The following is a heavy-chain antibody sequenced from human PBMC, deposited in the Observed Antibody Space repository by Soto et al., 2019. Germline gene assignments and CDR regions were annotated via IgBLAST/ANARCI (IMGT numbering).Heavy chain of an antibody. CDR2: IYPGDSDT. Sequence: PGESLKISCKGSGYSFTSYWIGWVRQMPGKGLEWMGIIYPGDSDTRYSPSFQGQVTISADKSISTAYLQWSSLKASDTAMYYCARHNRGLTYYYDSSGYYLGSGYFDYWGQGTLVTV. V-gene: IGHV5-51*01. J-gene: IGHJ4*02. D-gene: IGHD3-22*01. CDR3: ARHNRGLTYYYDSSGYYLGSGYFDY. CDR1: GYSFTSYW.